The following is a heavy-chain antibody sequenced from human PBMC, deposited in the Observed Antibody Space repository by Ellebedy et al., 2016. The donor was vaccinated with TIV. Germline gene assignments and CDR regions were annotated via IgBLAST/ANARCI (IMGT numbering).Heavy chain of an antibody. CDR2: INHSGST. V-gene: IGHV4-34*01. CDR1: GGSISSYY. J-gene: IGHJ5*02. D-gene: IGHD4-17*01. CDR3: ARGDDYGDYVEVWFDP. Sequence: SETLSLXXTVSGGSISSYYWSWIRQPPGKGLEWIGEINHSGSTNYNPSLKSRVTISVDTSKNQFSLKLSSVTAADTAVYYCARGDDYGDYVEVWFDPWGQGTLVTVSS.